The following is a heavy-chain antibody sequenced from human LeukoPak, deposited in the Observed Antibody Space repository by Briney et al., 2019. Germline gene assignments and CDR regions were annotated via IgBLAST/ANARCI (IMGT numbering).Heavy chain of an antibody. CDR1: GFTFSRSA. V-gene: IGHV3-30*18. D-gene: IGHD5-12*01. J-gene: IGHJ4*02. Sequence: PGGSLRLSCAASGFTFSRSAVHWVRQSPGKGLEWGAVISHDGSNTEYTDSVKGRFTISRHNSKNTLYLQMNSLRAEDTAVYYCAKEMKPWMHFDYWGQGTLVTVSS. CDR2: ISHDGSNT. CDR3: AKEMKPWMHFDY.